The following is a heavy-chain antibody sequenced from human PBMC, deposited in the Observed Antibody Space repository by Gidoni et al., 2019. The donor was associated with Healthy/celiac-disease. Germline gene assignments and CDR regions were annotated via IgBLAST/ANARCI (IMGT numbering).Heavy chain of an antibody. V-gene: IGHV4-39*01. CDR2: IYYSGST. D-gene: IGHD3-16*01. CDR3: ARQNGGWFDP. CDR1: CGSISSSRYY. Sequence: QLQLQESGPGLVKPPETLSLTCHVYCGSISSSRYYWGWIRQPPGQGLEWFGSIYYSGSTYYNPSLKSRGTISVDTSKNQFSLKLSSVTAADTAVYYCARQNGGWFDPWGQGTLVTVSS. J-gene: IGHJ5*02.